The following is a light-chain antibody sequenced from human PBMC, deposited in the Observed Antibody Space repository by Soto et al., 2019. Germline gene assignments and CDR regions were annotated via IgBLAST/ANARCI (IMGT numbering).Light chain of an antibody. J-gene: IGLJ1*01. CDR3: CSFADFTYV. CDR2: ELT. CDR1: SSDIGSYDL. Sequence: QSRLTQPASVSGSPGQSITISCTGTSSDIGSYDLVSWYQQHPGTAPKLIIYELTQRPSGVSTRFSRSKSGNPASLTISGLQAVDEADYYCCSFADFTYVYGTGTKSP. V-gene: IGLV2-23*02.